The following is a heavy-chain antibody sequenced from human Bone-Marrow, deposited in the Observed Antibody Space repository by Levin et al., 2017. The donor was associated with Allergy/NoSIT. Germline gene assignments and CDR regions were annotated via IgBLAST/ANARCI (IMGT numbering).Heavy chain of an antibody. CDR3: ARHGGVGAPGPTIDV. D-gene: IGHD1-26*01. CDR1: GGPISSTNFY. Sequence: SQTLSLTCSVSGGPISSTNFYWTWVRQPPGMGLEWIGNIYYSGSTTCSPSLRSRVTMSVDTSNNQFSLRLSSVTAADTAVYYCARHGGVGAPGPTIDVWGQGTTVTVS. J-gene: IGHJ6*02. CDR2: IYYSGST. V-gene: IGHV4-39*01.